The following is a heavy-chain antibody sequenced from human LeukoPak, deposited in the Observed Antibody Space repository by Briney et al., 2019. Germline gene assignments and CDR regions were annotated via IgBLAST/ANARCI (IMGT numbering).Heavy chain of an antibody. CDR1: GFTLSSFA. Sequence: KPGGSLRLSCAASGFTLSSFAMAWIRQAPGKGLEWLSYITTGGYTNYADSVKGRFTISRDNAKNSLYLQMNSLRAEDTAVYYCASPRGWGQGTLVTVSS. CDR3: ASPRG. J-gene: IGHJ4*02. CDR2: ITTGGYT. V-gene: IGHV3-11*06.